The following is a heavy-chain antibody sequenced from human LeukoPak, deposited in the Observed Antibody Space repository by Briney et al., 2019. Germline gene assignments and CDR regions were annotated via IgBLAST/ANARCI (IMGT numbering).Heavy chain of an antibody. Sequence: GGSLRLSCAASGFAFSSYGMHWVRQAPGKGLEWVALIWYDGSNKYYADSVKGRFTISRDNSKNTLFLQMNSLRAEDTAVYYCASSSGSYFTLDHWGQGTLVTISS. V-gene: IGHV3-33*01. J-gene: IGHJ4*02. CDR2: IWYDGSNK. CDR1: GFAFSSYG. CDR3: ASSSGSYFTLDH. D-gene: IGHD1-26*01.